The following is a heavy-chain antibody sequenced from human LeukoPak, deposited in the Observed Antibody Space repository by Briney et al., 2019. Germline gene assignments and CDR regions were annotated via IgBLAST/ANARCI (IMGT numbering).Heavy chain of an antibody. CDR2: IIPIFGTA. J-gene: IGHJ4*02. CDR1: GGTFSSYA. Sequence: ASVKVSCKASGGTFSSYAISWVRQAPGQGLESMGRIIPIFGTANYAQKFQGRVTITTEESTSTAYMELSSLRSEDTAVYYCARDRYYYDSSGYPPTWGIGYWGQGTLVTVSS. CDR3: ARDRYYYDSSGYPPTWGIGY. V-gene: IGHV1-69*05. D-gene: IGHD3-22*01.